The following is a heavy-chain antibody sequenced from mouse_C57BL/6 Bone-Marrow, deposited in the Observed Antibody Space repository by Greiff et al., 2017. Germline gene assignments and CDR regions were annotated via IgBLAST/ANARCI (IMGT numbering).Heavy chain of an antibody. CDR1: GFSLSTSGMG. V-gene: IGHV8-12*01. CDR2: IYWDDDK. Sequence: QVTLKECGPGILQSSQTLSLTCSFSGFSLSTSGMGVSWIRQPSGKGLEWLAHIYWDDDKRYNPSLKSRLTISKDTSRNQVFLKITSVDTADTATYYCARIYYDYDVDAMDYWGRGTSVTVSS. CDR3: ARIYYDYDVDAMDY. J-gene: IGHJ4*01. D-gene: IGHD2-4*01.